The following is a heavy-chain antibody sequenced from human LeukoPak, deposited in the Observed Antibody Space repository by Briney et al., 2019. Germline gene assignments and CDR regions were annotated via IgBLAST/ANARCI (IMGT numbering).Heavy chain of an antibody. CDR1: GFIFSDYT. J-gene: IGHJ4*02. CDR2: FTAYGGT. Sequence: GGSLRLSCAASGFIFSDYTMMWVRRAPGKGLQWVATFTAYGGTYYAASVKGRFAISRDNSRDTVSLYMNSLRVEDTAVYYCASGGHGGGWSNFEYWGQGTLVTVSS. V-gene: IGHV3-23*01. CDR3: ASGGHGGGWSNFEY. D-gene: IGHD6-19*01.